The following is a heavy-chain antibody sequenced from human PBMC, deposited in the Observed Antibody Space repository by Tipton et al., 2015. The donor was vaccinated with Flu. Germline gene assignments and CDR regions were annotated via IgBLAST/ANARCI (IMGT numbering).Heavy chain of an antibody. CDR2: ISSSSSTI. CDR3: ASSQYYDFWSGYSGPYYYYYMDV. Sequence: SLRLSCAASGFTFSSYSMNWVRQAPGKGLEWVSYISSSSSTIYYADSVKGRFTISRDNAKNSLYLQMNSLRAEDTAVYYCASSQYYDFWSGYSGPYYYYYMDVWGKGTTVTVSS. CDR1: GFTFSSYS. D-gene: IGHD3-3*01. V-gene: IGHV3-48*01. J-gene: IGHJ6*03.